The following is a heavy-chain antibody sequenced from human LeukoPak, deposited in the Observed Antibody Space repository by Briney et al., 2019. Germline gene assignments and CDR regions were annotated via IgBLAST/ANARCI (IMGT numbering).Heavy chain of an antibody. D-gene: IGHD3-10*01. CDR3: ARGHDYYYSGRQSWFDP. Sequence: SETLSLTCTVSGGSISDYYWTWIRQPPEKGLEWIGYIHSIGGTNYNPSLKSRVTISVDTSKNQFSLKPSSVTAADTAFYYCARGHDYYYSGRQSWFDPWGQGTLVTVSS. CDR2: IHSIGGT. CDR1: GGSISDYY. V-gene: IGHV4-59*01. J-gene: IGHJ5*02.